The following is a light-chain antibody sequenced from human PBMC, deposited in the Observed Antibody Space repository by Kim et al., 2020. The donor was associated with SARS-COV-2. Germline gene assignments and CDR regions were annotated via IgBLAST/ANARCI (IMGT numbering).Light chain of an antibody. CDR2: LNSDGSH. CDR1: SGHNNYA. Sequence: QLVLTQSHSASASLGASVKLTCTLSSGHNNYAIAWHQQQPEKGPRYLMKLNSDGSHTKGDGIPDRFSGSSSGAERYLTISSLQSADEADYYCQTWGTDTDVVFGGGTQLTVL. J-gene: IGLJ2*01. CDR3: QTWGTDTDVV. V-gene: IGLV4-69*01.